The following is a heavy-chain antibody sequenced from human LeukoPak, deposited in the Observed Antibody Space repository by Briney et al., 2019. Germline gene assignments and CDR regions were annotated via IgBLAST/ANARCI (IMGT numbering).Heavy chain of an antibody. Sequence: SETLSLTCTVSGGSMRSDNYNWNWIRQHPGKGLEWIGYIYYSGTTYYKLSLRSRITISVDTSNNQFSLKLNSVTAADTAVYYCARGREDDNGDYRGAFDLWGQGTMVTVSS. CDR3: ARGREDDNGDYRGAFDL. D-gene: IGHD4-17*01. CDR2: IYYSGTT. V-gene: IGHV4-31*03. J-gene: IGHJ3*01. CDR1: GGSMRSDNYN.